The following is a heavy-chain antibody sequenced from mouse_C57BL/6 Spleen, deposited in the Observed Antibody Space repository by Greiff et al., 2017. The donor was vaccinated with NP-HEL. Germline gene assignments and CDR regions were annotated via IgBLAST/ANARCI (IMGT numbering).Heavy chain of an antibody. J-gene: IGHJ2*01. CDR2: IYPGSGST. CDR3: ARRLTGTYYFDY. Sequence: VKLQQPGAELVKPGASVKMSCKASGYTFTSYWITWVKQRPGQGLEWIGDIYPGSGSTNYNEKFKSKATLTVDTSSSTAYMQLSSLTSEDSAVYYCARRLTGTYYFDYWGQGTTLTVSS. CDR1: GYTFTSYW. D-gene: IGHD4-1*01. V-gene: IGHV1-55*01.